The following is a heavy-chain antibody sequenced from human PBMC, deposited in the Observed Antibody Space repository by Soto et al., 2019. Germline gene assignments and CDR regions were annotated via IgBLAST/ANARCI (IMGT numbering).Heavy chain of an antibody. J-gene: IGHJ6*02. Sequence: SVKVSCKASGFTFTNSGIQWVRQARGQRLEWIGWIVAVNDNTNYAQKFQERVTSTRDMSTSTVYMELSSLRSEDTAVYYCAADPYYYGSGGVSSMDVWGQGTTVTVSS. CDR3: AADPYYYGSGGVSSMDV. CDR2: IVAVNDNT. V-gene: IGHV1-58*02. CDR1: GFTFTNSG. D-gene: IGHD3-10*01.